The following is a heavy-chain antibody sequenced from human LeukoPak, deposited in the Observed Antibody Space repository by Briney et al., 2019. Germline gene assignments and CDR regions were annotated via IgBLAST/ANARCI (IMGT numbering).Heavy chain of an antibody. CDR1: GGSICSYY. J-gene: IGHJ4*02. V-gene: IGHV4-59*01. Sequence: SETLSLTCTVSGGSICSYYWSWIRQPPGKGLEWIGYIYYSGSTDYNPSLKSRVTISVDTSKNQFSLKLTSVTAADTAVYYCARAGTYSGSYRFDSWGQGTLVTVSS. CDR3: ARAGTYSGSYRFDS. D-gene: IGHD1-26*01. CDR2: IYYSGST.